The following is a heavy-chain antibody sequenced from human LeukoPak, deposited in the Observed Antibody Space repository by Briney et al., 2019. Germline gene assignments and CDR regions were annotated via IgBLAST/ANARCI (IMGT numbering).Heavy chain of an antibody. J-gene: IGHJ3*02. CDR1: GGSFSGYY. V-gene: IGHV4-34*01. CDR3: AREDMVVVPAAIAAFDI. Sequence: PSETLSLTCAVYGGSFSGYYWSWIRQPPGKGLEWIGEINHSGSTNYNPSLKSRVTISVDTSKNQSSLKLSSVTAADTAVYYCAREDMVVVPAAIAAFDIWGQGKMVTVSS. D-gene: IGHD2-2*01. CDR2: INHSGST.